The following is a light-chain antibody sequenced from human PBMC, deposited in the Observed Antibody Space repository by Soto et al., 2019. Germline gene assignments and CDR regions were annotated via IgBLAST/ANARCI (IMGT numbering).Light chain of an antibody. J-gene: IGLJ1*01. CDR2: DDN. Sequence: QSVLTQPPSVSAAPGQKVTIPCSGSSSNIGGNSVSWYQQHPGTAPKLLIYDDNKRPSGIPDRFSGSKSGTSATLAITGFQTGDEADYYCGSWDSSLSAYVFGTGTKVTVL. CDR1: SSNIGGNS. CDR3: GSWDSSLSAYV. V-gene: IGLV1-51*01.